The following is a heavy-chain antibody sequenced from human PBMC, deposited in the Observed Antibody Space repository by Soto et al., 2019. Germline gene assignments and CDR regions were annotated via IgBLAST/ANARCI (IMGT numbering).Heavy chain of an antibody. J-gene: IGHJ4*02. CDR3: AKDVSSASLPGTGLGYFDY. Sequence: GGSLRLSCAASGFTFSSYAMSWVRQAPGKGLEWVSAISGSGGSTYYADSVKGRFTISRDNSKNTLYLQMNSLRAEDTAVYYCAKDVSSASLPGTGLGYFDYWGQGTLVTVSS. CDR1: GFTFSSYA. CDR2: ISGSGGST. D-gene: IGHD1-1*01. V-gene: IGHV3-23*01.